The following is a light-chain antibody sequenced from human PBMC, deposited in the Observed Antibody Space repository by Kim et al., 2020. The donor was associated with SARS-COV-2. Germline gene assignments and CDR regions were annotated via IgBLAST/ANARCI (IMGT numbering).Light chain of an antibody. CDR3: CTYAGSYTLV. J-gene: IGLJ3*02. CDR2: EVS. CDR1: ASVVGGYTY. V-gene: IGLV2-11*01. Sequence: ADNISCTGTASVVGGYTYVSGYPQAPGKAPELMIYEVSKRPSGVPDRFSGSKSGNTAALTISGLQAEDEADYYCCTYAGSYTLVFGGETQLTVL.